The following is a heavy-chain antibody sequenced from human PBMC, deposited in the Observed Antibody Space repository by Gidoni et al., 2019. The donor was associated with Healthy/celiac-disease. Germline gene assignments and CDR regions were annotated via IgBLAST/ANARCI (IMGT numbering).Heavy chain of an antibody. Sequence: EVQLLESGGGLVQPGGSLRLSCAASGFTFSSYAMSWVRQAPGKGLEWVSAISGSGGSTYYADSVKGRFTISRDNSKNTLYLQMNSLRAEDTAVYYCAKDPERSLVQLGWFDPWGQGTLVTVSS. CDR3: AKDPERSLVQLGWFDP. V-gene: IGHV3-23*01. CDR1: GFTFSSYA. D-gene: IGHD2-2*01. J-gene: IGHJ5*02. CDR2: ISGSGGST.